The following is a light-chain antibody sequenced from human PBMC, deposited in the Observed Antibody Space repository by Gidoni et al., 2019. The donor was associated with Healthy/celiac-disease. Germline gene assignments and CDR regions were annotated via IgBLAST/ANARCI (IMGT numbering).Light chain of an antibody. CDR3: QQYGSSPLT. CDR2: GAS. V-gene: IGKV3-20*01. CDR1: QSVSSSY. J-gene: IGKJ4*01. Sequence: ESVWTQSPGTLSLSPGERATLSCRASQSVSSSYLAWYQQKPGPAPRLLISGASSRATGIPDRFRGSGSVTDFTLTIRSLEPAAFALYYCQQYGSSPLTFGGGTKVEIK.